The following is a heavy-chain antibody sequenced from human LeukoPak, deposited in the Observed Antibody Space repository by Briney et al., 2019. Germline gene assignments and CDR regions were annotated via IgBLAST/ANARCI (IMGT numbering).Heavy chain of an antibody. V-gene: IGHV4-61*02. CDR3: ARETGATVFDS. CDR2: IYTSGST. J-gene: IGHJ4*02. Sequence: PSQTLSLTCTVSGGSISSGSYYWSWIRQPAGKGLEWIGRIYTSGSTNYNPSLKSRVTISVDTSKNQFSLKLHSVTAADTAVYFCARETGATVFDSWGRGTLVTVSS. CDR1: GGSISSGSYY. D-gene: IGHD1-26*01.